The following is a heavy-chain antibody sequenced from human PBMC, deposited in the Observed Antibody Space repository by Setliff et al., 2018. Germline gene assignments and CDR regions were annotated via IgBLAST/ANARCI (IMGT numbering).Heavy chain of an antibody. CDR1: GFTLSSYA. D-gene: IGHD3-22*01. CDR3: ARDSPDTLYDSSGYYYY. CDR2: ISASGYTT. V-gene: IGHV3-23*01. Sequence: GGSLRLSCAASGFTLSSYAMSWVRQAPGKGLEWVSVISASGYTTHYADSVKGRFTISRDNAKNSLYLQMNSLRAEDTAVYYCARDSPDTLYDSSGYYYYWGQGTLVTVSS. J-gene: IGHJ4*02.